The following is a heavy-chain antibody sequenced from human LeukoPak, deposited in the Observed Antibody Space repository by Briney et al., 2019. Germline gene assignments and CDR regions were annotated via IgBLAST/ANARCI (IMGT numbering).Heavy chain of an antibody. J-gene: IGHJ4*02. CDR3: ARLARDRFDY. V-gene: IGHV4-59*08. CDR1: GGSISSYY. CDR2: IYYSGST. Sequence: SETLSLTCTVSGGSISSYYWSWIRQPPGKGLGWIGYIYYSGSTNYNPSLKSRVTISVDTSKNQFSLKLSSVTAADTAVYYCARLARDRFDYWGQGTLVTVSS.